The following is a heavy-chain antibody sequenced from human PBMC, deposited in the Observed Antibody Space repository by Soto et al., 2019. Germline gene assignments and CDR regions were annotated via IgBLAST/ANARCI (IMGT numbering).Heavy chain of an antibody. CDR3: ARDRADGYGVSFDY. CDR1: GYTFTSYD. V-gene: IGHV1-8*01. D-gene: IGHD5-12*01. Sequence: QVQLVQSGAEVKKPGASVKVSCKASGYTFTSYDINWVRQATGQGLEWMGWMNPNSGNTGYAQKFQGRVTMTRNTSISTAYMELISLRSEDTAVYYCARDRADGYGVSFDYWGQGTLVTVSS. CDR2: MNPNSGNT. J-gene: IGHJ4*02.